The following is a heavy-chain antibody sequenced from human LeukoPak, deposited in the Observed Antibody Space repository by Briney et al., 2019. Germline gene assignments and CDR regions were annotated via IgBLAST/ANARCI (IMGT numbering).Heavy chain of an antibody. Sequence: GASVKVSCKASGGTFSSYAISWVRQAPGQGLEWMGGIILIFGTANYAQKFQGRVTITADKSTSTAYMELSSLRSEDTAVYYCARGVSGPGLHFDYWGQGTLVTVSS. J-gene: IGHJ4*02. CDR2: IILIFGTA. V-gene: IGHV1-69*06. CDR3: ARGVSGPGLHFDY. D-gene: IGHD6-13*01. CDR1: GGTFSSYA.